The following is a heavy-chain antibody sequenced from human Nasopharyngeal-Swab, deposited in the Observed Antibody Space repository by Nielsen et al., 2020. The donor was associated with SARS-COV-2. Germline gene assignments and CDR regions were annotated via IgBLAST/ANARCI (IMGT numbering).Heavy chain of an antibody. D-gene: IGHD5-24*01. CDR2: FFSTGEP. V-gene: IGHV2-26*01. Sequence: WVRQQPGKALEWLAHFFSTGEPSYSSSLKRRLTVSEDTSKSQVVLTMTNMDPADTATYYCARKMYYFHAMDVWGQGTTVTVSS. J-gene: IGHJ6*02. CDR3: ARKMYYFHAMDV.